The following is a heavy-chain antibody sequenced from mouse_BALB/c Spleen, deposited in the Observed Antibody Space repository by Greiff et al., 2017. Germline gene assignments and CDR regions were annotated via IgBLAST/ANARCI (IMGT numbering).Heavy chain of an antibody. V-gene: IGHV5-17*02. CDR3: ARSLRSYFDY. D-gene: IGHD1-1*01. CDR1: GFTFSSFG. CDR2: ISSGSSTI. J-gene: IGHJ2*01. Sequence: EVKLVESGGGLVQPGGSRKLSCAASGFTFSSFGMHWVRQAPEKGLEWVAYISSGSSTIYYADTVKGRFTISRDNPKNTLFLQMTSLRSEDTAMYYCARSLRSYFDYWGQGTTLTVSS.